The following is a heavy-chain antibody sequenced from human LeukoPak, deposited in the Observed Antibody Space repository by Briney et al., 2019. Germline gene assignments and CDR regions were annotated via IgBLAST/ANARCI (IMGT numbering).Heavy chain of an antibody. CDR1: GFTFSSYA. CDR3: AKDRRGSSSWYFFDY. D-gene: IGHD6-13*01. CDR2: ISGSGGST. V-gene: IGHV3-23*01. J-gene: IGHJ4*02. Sequence: GGSLRLSCAASGFTFSSYAMSWVRQAPGKGLEWVSGISGSGGSTYGADSVKGRFTISRDNSKNTLYLQMSSLRAEDTAVYYCAKDRRGSSSWYFFDYWGQGTLVTVSS.